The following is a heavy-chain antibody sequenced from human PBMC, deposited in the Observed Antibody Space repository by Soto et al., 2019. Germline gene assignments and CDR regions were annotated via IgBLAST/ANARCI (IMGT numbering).Heavy chain of an antibody. CDR3: AKGKDRSYYKSDAFDI. CDR1: GFTFSSYA. D-gene: IGHD3-10*01. V-gene: IGHV3-23*01. J-gene: IGHJ3*02. Sequence: GGSLRLSCAASGFTFSSYAMSWVRQAPGKGLEWVSAISGSVGSTYYADSVKGRFTISRDNSKNTLYLQMNSLRAEDTAVYYCAKGKDRSYYKSDAFDIWCQGTMVTV. CDR2: ISGSVGST.